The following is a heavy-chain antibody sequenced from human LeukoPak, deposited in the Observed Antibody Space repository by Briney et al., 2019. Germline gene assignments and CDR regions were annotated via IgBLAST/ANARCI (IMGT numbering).Heavy chain of an antibody. Sequence: SETLSLTCTVSGASMDNNNYDWGQIRQPPGKGLEWVGSIYHAGAIFQNPSLKGRVTLSIDTSKNQFSLRLHSVTAADTAVYYCVRHGTITFGGVVGHWGQGTLVTVSS. D-gene: IGHD3-16*01. V-gene: IGHV4-39*01. CDR1: GASMDNNNYD. CDR2: IYHAGAI. J-gene: IGHJ4*02. CDR3: VRHGTITFGGVVGH.